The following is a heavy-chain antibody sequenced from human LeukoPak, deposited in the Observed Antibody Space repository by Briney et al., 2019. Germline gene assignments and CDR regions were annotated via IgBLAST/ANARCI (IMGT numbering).Heavy chain of an antibody. CDR3: ARVGGYRVFGDY. CDR1: TGAISGYY. V-gene: IGHV4-59*08. J-gene: IGHJ4*02. D-gene: IGHD3-22*01. Sequence: PSETLSLTCTVSTGAISGYYWSWIRQPPGKGLEWIGSLAYSGSTYYNPSLKSRVTIFGDTSKNQFSLKVTSVTAADTAVYYCARVGGYRVFGDYWGQGTLVTVSS. CDR2: LAYSGST.